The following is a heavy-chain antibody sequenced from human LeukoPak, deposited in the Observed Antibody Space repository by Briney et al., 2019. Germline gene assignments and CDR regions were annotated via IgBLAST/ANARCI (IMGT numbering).Heavy chain of an antibody. V-gene: IGHV3-30-3*01. J-gene: IGHJ4*02. CDR1: GFTFSSYA. CDR3: ARDEYSSSSYYFDY. CDR2: ISYDGSNK. D-gene: IGHD6-6*01. Sequence: GGSLRLSCAASGFTFSSYAMHWVRQAPGKGLEWVAVISYDGSNKYYADSVRGRFTISRDNAKNTLYLQMNSLRAEDTAVYYCARDEYSSSSYYFDYWGQGTLVTVSS.